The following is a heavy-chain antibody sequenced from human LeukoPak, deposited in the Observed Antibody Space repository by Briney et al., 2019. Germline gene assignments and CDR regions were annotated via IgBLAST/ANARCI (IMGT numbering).Heavy chain of an antibody. CDR1: GGXFSSYA. CDR2: IFPILGIA. Sequence: ALVKLSCKASGGXFSSYAMSWVRQAPGQGLEWMGMIFPILGIANYAQNFQGRCTITADKSTSTAYMELSSLRSEDTAVYYCAGKGRSHWFDPWGEGTMVTVSS. D-gene: IGHD3-16*01. CDR3: AGKGRSHWFDP. J-gene: IGHJ5*02. V-gene: IGHV1-69*04.